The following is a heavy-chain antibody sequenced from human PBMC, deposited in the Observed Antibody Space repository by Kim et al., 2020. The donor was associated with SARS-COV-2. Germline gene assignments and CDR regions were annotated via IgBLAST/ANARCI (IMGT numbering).Heavy chain of an antibody. D-gene: IGHD3-3*01. J-gene: IGHJ4*02. CDR3: ARGRFLEWLHPVDY. V-gene: IGHV4-31*02. Sequence: NPTLKRRFTISVVTSKNQFSLKLSSVTAADTAVYYCARGRFLEWLHPVDYWGQGTLVTVSS.